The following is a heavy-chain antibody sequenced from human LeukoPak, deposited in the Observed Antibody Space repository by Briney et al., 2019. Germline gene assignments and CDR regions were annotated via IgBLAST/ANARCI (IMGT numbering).Heavy chain of an antibody. CDR1: GFTFSSYA. V-gene: IGHV3-23*01. D-gene: IGHD6-13*01. Sequence: GGSLRLSCAASGFTFSSYAMSWVRQAPGKGLEWVSAISGSGGSTYYADSVKGRFTISRDNSKNTLYLQMNSLRAEGTAVYYCARGLGSTWYNYWGQGTLVTVSS. J-gene: IGHJ4*02. CDR2: ISGSGGST. CDR3: ARGLGSTWYNY.